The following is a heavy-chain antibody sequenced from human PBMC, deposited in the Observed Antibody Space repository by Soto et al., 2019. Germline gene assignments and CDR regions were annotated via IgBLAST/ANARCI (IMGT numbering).Heavy chain of an antibody. CDR3: ATQFHHCGGDCYRGPYFGMDV. V-gene: IGHV1-2*02. CDR2: MNAYTGGT. J-gene: IGHJ6*02. CDR1: GYTFTGYY. D-gene: IGHD2-21*02. Sequence: QVQLVQSGSEVKEPGASVKVSCKASGYTFTGYYVLWVRQAPGQGPECMGWMNAYTGGTNYAQEFQGTVTMTSDTSISTAYMELSKLISDDTAVYYCATQFHHCGGDCYRGPYFGMDVWGQGTTVTVSS.